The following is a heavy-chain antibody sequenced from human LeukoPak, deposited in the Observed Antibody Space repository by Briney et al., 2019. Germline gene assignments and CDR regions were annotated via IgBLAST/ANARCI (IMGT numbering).Heavy chain of an antibody. Sequence: GGSLRLSCAASGFTFSSYGMHWVRQAPGKGLEWVAFIRYDGSNKYYADSVKGRFTISRDNSKNTLYLQMNSLRAEDTAVYYCAKEQNSGIGAAGTLLWGQGTLVTVSS. CDR3: AKEQNSGIGAAGTLL. J-gene: IGHJ4*02. CDR2: IRYDGSNK. D-gene: IGHD6-13*01. V-gene: IGHV3-30*02. CDR1: GFTFSSYG.